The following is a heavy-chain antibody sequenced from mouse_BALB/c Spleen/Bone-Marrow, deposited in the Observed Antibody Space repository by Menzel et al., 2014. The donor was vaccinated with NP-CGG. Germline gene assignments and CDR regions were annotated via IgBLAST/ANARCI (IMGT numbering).Heavy chain of an antibody. CDR1: GFNIKDYY. Sequence: EVQLQQSGAEIVRPGALVKLSCKASGFNIKDYYMQWVKQRPEQGLEGIGWIDPENGNTIYDPKFQGKASIPADTSSNTASLQLSSLTSEDTAVYDCARGDGYARDYWGQGTSVTVSS. V-gene: IGHV14-1*02. CDR3: ARGDGYARDY. J-gene: IGHJ4*01. CDR2: IDPENGNT.